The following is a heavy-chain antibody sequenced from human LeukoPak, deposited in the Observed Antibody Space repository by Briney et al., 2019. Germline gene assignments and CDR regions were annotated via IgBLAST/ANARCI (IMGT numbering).Heavy chain of an antibody. V-gene: IGHV1-46*01. Sequence: ASVKISCKPSGYTFINHYIHWVRQAPGQGLEWMGVIRPTDGSTSYPQNFQGRLSMTSDTSTSTAYMELSSLRSEDTAIYYCTRTINSWFDPWGQGTPVSVSS. J-gene: IGHJ5*02. CDR2: IRPTDGST. CDR1: GYTFINHY. CDR3: TRTINSWFDP. D-gene: IGHD3-9*01.